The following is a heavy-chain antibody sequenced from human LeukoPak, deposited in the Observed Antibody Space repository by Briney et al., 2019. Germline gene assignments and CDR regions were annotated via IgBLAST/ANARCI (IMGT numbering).Heavy chain of an antibody. CDR1: GFTFSSYG. V-gene: IGHV3-23*01. CDR2: ISGSGGST. D-gene: IGHD6-25*01. CDR3: ARDRRLASFDY. Sequence: GGSLRLSCAASGFTFSSYGMSWVRQAPGKGLEWVSAISGSGGSTYYADSVKGRFTISRDNSKNTLYLQMNSLRAEDAAIYYCARDRRLASFDYGGQGTLVTVSS. J-gene: IGHJ4*02.